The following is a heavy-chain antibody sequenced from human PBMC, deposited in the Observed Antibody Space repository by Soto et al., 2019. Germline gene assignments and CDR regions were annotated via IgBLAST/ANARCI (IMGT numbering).Heavy chain of an antibody. V-gene: IGHV1-18*01. CDR2: LSAYNGNT. D-gene: IGHD5-12*01. CDR3: ARVTSEGYSGYEFDY. Sequence: QVQLVQSGAEVKKPGASVKVSCKASGYTFTSYGIIWVRQAPGQGLEWMGWLSAYNGNTNYAQKLQGRVTMTTDTSTSTAYMELRSLRSDDTAVYYCARVTSEGYSGYEFDYWGQGTLVTVSS. J-gene: IGHJ4*02. CDR1: GYTFTSYG.